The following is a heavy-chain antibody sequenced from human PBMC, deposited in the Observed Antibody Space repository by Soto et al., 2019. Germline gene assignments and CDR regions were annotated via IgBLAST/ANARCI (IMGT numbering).Heavy chain of an antibody. CDR2: IYYSGTT. V-gene: IGHV4-28*01. D-gene: IGHD6-6*01. CDR3: AIARGDPQLHGLDY. CDR1: GYSISSSNW. Sequence: HVQLQESGPGLVKPSDTLSLTCAVSGYSISSSNWWGWIRQPPGKGLEWIGYIYYSGTTYYNPSLESRVTMSVDTSKNQFSLRLSSVTAVDTAVYYCAIARGDPQLHGLDYWGQGTLVTVSS. J-gene: IGHJ4*02.